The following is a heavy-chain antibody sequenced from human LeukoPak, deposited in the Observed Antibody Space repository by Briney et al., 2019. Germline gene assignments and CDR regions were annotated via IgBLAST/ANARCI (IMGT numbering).Heavy chain of an antibody. CDR3: AREAGDSPVYFDY. J-gene: IGHJ4*02. Sequence: ASVKVSCKASGGTISSYAISWVRQAPGQGLEWMGGIIPIFGTANYAQKFQGRVTITADESTSTAYMELSSLRSEDTAVYYCAREAGDSPVYFDYWGQGTLVTVSS. V-gene: IGHV1-69*13. CDR2: IIPIFGTA. CDR1: GGTISSYA. D-gene: IGHD7-27*01.